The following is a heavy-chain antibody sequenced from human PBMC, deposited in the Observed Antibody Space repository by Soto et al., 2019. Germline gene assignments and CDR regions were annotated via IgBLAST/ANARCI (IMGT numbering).Heavy chain of an antibody. CDR2: INPRGRA. J-gene: IGHJ4*02. CDR3: ARHSEPHFDY. CDR1: GGTFSGYY. Sequence: PSETLSLTCAVYGGTFSGYYWSWIRQPPEKGLEWLGEINPRGRANYNPSLKSRVTISVDTSKNQFSLEVSSVTAADTAVYYCARHSEPHFDYWSQGALVTVSS. V-gene: IGHV4-34*01.